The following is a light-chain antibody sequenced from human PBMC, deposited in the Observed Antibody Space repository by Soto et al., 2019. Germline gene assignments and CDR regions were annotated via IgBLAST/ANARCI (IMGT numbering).Light chain of an antibody. CDR3: QQSFSTPGT. Sequence: DIQMTQSPSSLSASVGDRVTITCRASQSILSYLNWYQQKPGKAPKLLIYAASSLQGGVPSSFSGSGSGTDFTLTISSLQPEDFATYYCQQSFSTPGTFGQGTKVEIK. V-gene: IGKV1-39*01. J-gene: IGKJ1*01. CDR1: QSILSY. CDR2: AAS.